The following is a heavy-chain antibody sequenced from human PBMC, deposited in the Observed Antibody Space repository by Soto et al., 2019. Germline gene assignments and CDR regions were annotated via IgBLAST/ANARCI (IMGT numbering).Heavy chain of an antibody. CDR1: GGSFSGYY. J-gene: IGHJ6*02. CDR3: ARGRGGYYDFWSGYPHYYYYYGMDV. Sequence: PSETLSLTCAVYGGSFSGYYWSWIRQPPGKGLEWIGEINHSGSTNYNPSLKSRVTISVDTSKNQFSLKLSSVTAADTAVYYCARGRGGYYDFWSGYPHYYYYYGMDVWGQGTTVTVSS. D-gene: IGHD3-3*01. CDR2: INHSGST. V-gene: IGHV4-34*01.